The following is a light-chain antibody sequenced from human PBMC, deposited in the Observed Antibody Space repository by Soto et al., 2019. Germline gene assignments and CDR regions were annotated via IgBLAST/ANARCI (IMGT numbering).Light chain of an antibody. CDR1: QSVSSSY. CDR3: QQYGSSPGT. CDR2: GAS. J-gene: IGKJ1*01. V-gene: IGKV3-20*01. Sequence: SVLTQSTGTLSLSPGERATLSCRASQSVSSSYLAWYQQKPGQAPRLLIYGASSRATGIPDRFSGSGSGTDFTLTISRLEPEDFAVYYCQQYGSSPGTFGQGTKVDI.